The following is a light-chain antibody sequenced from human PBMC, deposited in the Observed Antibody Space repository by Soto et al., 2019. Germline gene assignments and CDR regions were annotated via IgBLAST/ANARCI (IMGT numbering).Light chain of an antibody. J-gene: IGLJ2*01. CDR2: DVT. Sequence: QSVLTQSRSVSGSPGQSVTISCTGTSSDVGGYNFVSWYQQYPGKAPKLIIYDVTKRPSGVPDRFSGSKSGNTASLTISGLQAEDEAHYYCSSFTSKSTLIFGGGTKLTVL. V-gene: IGLV2-11*01. CDR3: SSFTSKSTLI. CDR1: SSDVGGYNF.